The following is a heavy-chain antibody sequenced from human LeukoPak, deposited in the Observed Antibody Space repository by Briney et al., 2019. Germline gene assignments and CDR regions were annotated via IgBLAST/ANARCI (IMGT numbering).Heavy chain of an antibody. CDR1: GFTFSSYA. D-gene: IGHD3-10*01. CDR3: ARVAKLLWFGDGHYFDY. J-gene: IGHJ4*02. Sequence: GGSLRLSCAASGFTFSSYAMSWVRQAPGKGLEWVSAISGSGGSTYYADSVKGRFTISRDNSKNTLYLQMNSLRAEDTAVYYCARVAKLLWFGDGHYFDYWGQGTLVTVSS. V-gene: IGHV3-23*01. CDR2: ISGSGGST.